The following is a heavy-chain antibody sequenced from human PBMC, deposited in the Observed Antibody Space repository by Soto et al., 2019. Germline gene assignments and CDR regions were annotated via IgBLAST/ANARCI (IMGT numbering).Heavy chain of an antibody. CDR1: GYIIISYG. CDR2: ISTYNGNT. D-gene: IGHD2-2*01. J-gene: IGHJ4*02. CDR3: ARDRLLGYCSSTSCADFDR. V-gene: IGHV1-18*01. Sequence: QVQLVQSGAEVKKPGTSVKVSCKASGYIIISYGVSWVRQAPGQGLEWMGWISTYNGNTNYVQTFQDRVTMTTDTSTSTAYMELGSLRSDDTAVYYCARDRLLGYCSSTSCADFDRGGQGTLVTVSS.